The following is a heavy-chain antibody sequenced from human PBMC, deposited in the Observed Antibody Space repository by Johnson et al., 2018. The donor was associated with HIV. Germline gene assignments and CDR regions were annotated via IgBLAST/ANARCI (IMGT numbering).Heavy chain of an antibody. J-gene: IGHJ3*02. CDR3: AKDGGARGSSWYEGVFDI. D-gene: IGHD6-13*01. V-gene: IGHV3-30*04. CDR1: GFTFSSYA. CDR2: LSYDGSNK. Sequence: QVQLVESGGGVVQPGRSLRLSCAASGFTFSSYAMHWVRQAPGKGLEWVAVLSYDGSNKYYADSVKGRFTISRANSKNTLYLQINSLRAEDTAVYYCAKDGGARGSSWYEGVFDIWGQGTMVTVSS.